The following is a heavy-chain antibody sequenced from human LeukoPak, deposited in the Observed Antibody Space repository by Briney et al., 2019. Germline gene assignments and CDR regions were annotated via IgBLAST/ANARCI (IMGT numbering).Heavy chain of an antibody. CDR2: IIPILDVA. CDR3: ARLPVRGYTYGSVIHHMDV. CDR1: GGTFNTYA. J-gene: IGHJ6*02. D-gene: IGHD5-18*01. Sequence: TVKVSCKASGGTFNTYAITWVRQAPGQGLEWMGRIIPILDVADSAQRFQGRVTITADRSTSTVYMELNSLRSEDTAIYYCARLPVRGYTYGSVIHHMDVWGQGTTVIVSS. V-gene: IGHV1-69*04.